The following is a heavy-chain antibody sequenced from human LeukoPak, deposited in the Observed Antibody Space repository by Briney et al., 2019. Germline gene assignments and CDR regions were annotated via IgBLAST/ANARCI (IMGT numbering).Heavy chain of an antibody. CDR2: IYYSGST. CDR1: GGSISSYY. CDR3: AREGYSRGVDY. J-gene: IGHJ4*02. D-gene: IGHD5-18*01. Sequence: SETLSLTCTVSGGSISSYYWSWIRQPPGKGLEWIGYIYYSGSTNYNPPLKSRVTISVDTSKNQFSLKLSSVTAADTAVYYCAREGYSRGVDYWGQGTLVTVSS. V-gene: IGHV4-59*01.